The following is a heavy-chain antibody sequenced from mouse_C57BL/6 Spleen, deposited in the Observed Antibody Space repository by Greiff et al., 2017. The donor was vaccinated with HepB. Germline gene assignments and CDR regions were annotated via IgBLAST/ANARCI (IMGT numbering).Heavy chain of an antibody. Sequence: QVQLQQPGAELVMPGASVKLSCKASGYTFTSYWMHWVKQRPGQGLEWIGEIDPSDSYTNYNQKFKGKSTLTVDKSSGTAYMQLSSLTSEDSAVYYCARGGYGNAMDYWGQGTSVTVSS. V-gene: IGHV1-69*01. CDR1: GYTFTSYW. CDR3: ARGGYGNAMDY. CDR2: IDPSDSYT. J-gene: IGHJ4*01. D-gene: IGHD2-2*01.